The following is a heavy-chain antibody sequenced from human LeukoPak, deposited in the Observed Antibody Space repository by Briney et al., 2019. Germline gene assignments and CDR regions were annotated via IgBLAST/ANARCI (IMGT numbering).Heavy chain of an antibody. D-gene: IGHD6-19*01. Sequence: GGSLRLSCAASGFTVSSNYMSWVRQAPGKGLEWVSVIYSGGTTYYADSVKGQFTISRDNSKNTLYLQMNSLRAEDSAVYYCARGVAGSYFGLDVWGQGTTVTVSS. V-gene: IGHV3-53*01. J-gene: IGHJ6*02. CDR3: ARGVAGSYFGLDV. CDR1: GFTVSSNY. CDR2: IYSGGTT.